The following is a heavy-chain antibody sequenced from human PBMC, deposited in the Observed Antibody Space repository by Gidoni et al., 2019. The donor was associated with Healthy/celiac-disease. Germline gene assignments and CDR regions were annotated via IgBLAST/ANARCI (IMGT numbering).Heavy chain of an antibody. D-gene: IGHD6-19*01. J-gene: IGHJ6*02. Sequence: QVQLQESGPGLVKPSETLSLTCTVSGVSISSSYWSWIRQHPGKGLEWIGYIYYSGSTNYNPSLKSRVTISVDTTKNQFSLKLSSVTAADTAVYYGAIVVSSGWYPKYYYYGMDVWGQGTTVTVSS. CDR2: IYYSGST. CDR1: GVSISSSY. CDR3: AIVVSSGWYPKYYYYGMDV. V-gene: IGHV4-59*01.